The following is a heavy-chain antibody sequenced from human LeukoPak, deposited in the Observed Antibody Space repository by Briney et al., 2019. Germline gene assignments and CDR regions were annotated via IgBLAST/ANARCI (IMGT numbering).Heavy chain of an antibody. J-gene: IGHJ4*02. CDR1: GYTFTGYY. CDR3: ARAGQPHYYDSSGQFDY. CDR2: INPNSGGT. D-gene: IGHD3-22*01. V-gene: IGHV1-2*02. Sequence: WASVKVSCKASGYTFTGYYMHWVRQAPGRGLEWMGWINPNSGGTNYAQKFQGRVTMTRDTSISTAYMELSRLRSDDTAVYYCARAGQPHYYDSSGQFDYWGQGTLVTVSS.